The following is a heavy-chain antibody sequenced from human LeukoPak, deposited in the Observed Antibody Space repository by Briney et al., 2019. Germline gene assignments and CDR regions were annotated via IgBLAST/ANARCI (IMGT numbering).Heavy chain of an antibody. CDR3: AKTAQDYYDSSGYYFWFDP. Sequence: GGSLRLSCAASGFTFSSYGMHWVRQAPGKGLEWVAFIRYDGSTKFYADSVKGRFTISRDNSKNALDLQMNSLRREDTARYYCAKTAQDYYDSSGYYFWFDPWGQGTLVTVSS. CDR2: IRYDGSTK. J-gene: IGHJ5*02. CDR1: GFTFSSYG. D-gene: IGHD3-22*01. V-gene: IGHV3-30*02.